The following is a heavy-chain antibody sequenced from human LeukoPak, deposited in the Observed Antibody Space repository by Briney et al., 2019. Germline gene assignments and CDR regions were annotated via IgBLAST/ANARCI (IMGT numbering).Heavy chain of an antibody. V-gene: IGHV3-7*05. Sequence: GGSLRLSCAASGFTFSNHWMSWVRQAPGKGLEWVANIKQDGTEKYYVDSVKGRFTISRDNAKNSLYLQMNSLRAEDTAVYYCARDRPYYDSSGYYGIFDYWGQGTLVTVSS. D-gene: IGHD3-22*01. J-gene: IGHJ4*02. CDR1: GFTFSNHW. CDR3: ARDRPYYDSSGYYGIFDY. CDR2: IKQDGTEK.